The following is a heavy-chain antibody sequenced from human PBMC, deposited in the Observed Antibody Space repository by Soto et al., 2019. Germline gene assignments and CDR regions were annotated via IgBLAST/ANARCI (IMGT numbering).Heavy chain of an antibody. CDR3: ARNRLRLKRAIAVAGTGNGMDV. CDR2: INPSGGST. D-gene: IGHD6-19*01. Sequence: GASVKVSCKASGYTFSDYYMHWVRQAPGQGLEWMGIINPSGGSTSYAQKFQGRVTMTRDTSTSTVYMELSSLRSEDTAVYYCARNRLRLKRAIAVAGTGNGMDVWGQGTTVTVSS. V-gene: IGHV1-46*01. J-gene: IGHJ6*02. CDR1: GYTFSDYY.